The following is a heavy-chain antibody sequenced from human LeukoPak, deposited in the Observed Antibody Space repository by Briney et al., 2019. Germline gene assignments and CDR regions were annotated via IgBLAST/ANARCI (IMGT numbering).Heavy chain of an antibody. CDR3: ARRGDYGDYAWFDP. CDR1: GFTVSSNY. Sequence: GGSLRLSCAASGFTVSSNYMSWVRQAPGKGLEWVSVIYSGGSTYYADSVKGRFTISRDNSKNTLYLQMNSLRAEDTAVYYCARRGDYGDYAWFDPWGQGTLVTVSS. V-gene: IGHV3-53*05. D-gene: IGHD4-17*01. J-gene: IGHJ5*02. CDR2: IYSGGST.